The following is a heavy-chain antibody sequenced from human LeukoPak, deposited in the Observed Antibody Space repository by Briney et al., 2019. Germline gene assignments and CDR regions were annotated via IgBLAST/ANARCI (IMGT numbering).Heavy chain of an antibody. CDR3: ARGGTDSSSWYYFDY. D-gene: IGHD6-13*01. CDR2: IYYSGST. V-gene: IGHV4-39*01. Sequence: PSETLSLTCTVSGGSISSSSCYWGWIRQPPGKGLEWIGSIYYSGSTYYNPSLKSRVTISVDTSKNQFSLKLSSVTAADTAVYYCARGGTDSSSWYYFDYWGQGTLVTVSS. CDR1: GGSISSSSCY. J-gene: IGHJ4*02.